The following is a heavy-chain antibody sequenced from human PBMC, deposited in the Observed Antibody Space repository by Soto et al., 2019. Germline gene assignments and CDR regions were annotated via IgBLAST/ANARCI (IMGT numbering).Heavy chain of an antibody. CDR1: GFTFSSYG. V-gene: IGHV1-18*01. CDR3: ARGLIAAAGTFDY. CDR2: ISAYNGNT. J-gene: IGHJ4*02. D-gene: IGHD6-13*01. Sequence: QVQLVQSGAEVKKPGASMKVSCEASGFTFSSYGTSWVRRAPGQGLDRMGGISAYNGNTNYAQKLQGRVTMPTDTTTSTAYMELRSLRSDDTAVYYCARGLIAAAGTFDYWGQGTLVTVSS.